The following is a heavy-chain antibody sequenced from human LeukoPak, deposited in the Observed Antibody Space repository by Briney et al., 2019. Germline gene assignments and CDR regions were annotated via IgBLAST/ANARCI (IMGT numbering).Heavy chain of an antibody. CDR1: GGSFSGYY. CDR3: ARQRAYCSSTSCYVAAFDI. Sequence: SETLSLTCAVYGGSFSGYYWSWIRPPPGKGLEWIGEINHSGSTNYNPSLKSRVTISVDTSKNQFSLKLSSVTAADTAVYYCARQRAYCSSTSCYVAAFDIWGQGTMVTVSS. J-gene: IGHJ3*02. CDR2: INHSGST. D-gene: IGHD2-2*01. V-gene: IGHV4-34*01.